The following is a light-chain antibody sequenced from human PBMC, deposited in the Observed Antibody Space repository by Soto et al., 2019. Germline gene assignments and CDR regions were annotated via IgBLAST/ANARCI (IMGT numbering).Light chain of an antibody. CDR3: QQYKSLPLT. V-gene: IGKV1-33*01. Sequence: DIQMTQSPASLSASVGDRVTITCQASQDISNFLNWYRQKPGEAPNLLIYDASTLETGVPLRFSGSGYGSYFSFTISSLQPEDVATYYCQQYKSLPLTFGGRTKVEIK. J-gene: IGKJ4*01. CDR1: QDISNF. CDR2: DAS.